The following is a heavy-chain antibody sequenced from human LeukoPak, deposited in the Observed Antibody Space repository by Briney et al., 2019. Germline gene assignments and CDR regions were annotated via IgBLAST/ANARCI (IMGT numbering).Heavy chain of an antibody. CDR3: ARHCGYNSACYYFDE. Sequence: SETLSLTCTVSTNSISNYYWNWIRQSPGKGLEWIGYVYYGGSTSYNPSLKSRVTISVDTSKNQFSLRLSSVTAADTAVYYCARHCGYNSACYYFDEWGQGTLVTVSS. J-gene: IGHJ4*02. CDR1: TNSISNYY. CDR2: VYYGGST. D-gene: IGHD5-12*01. V-gene: IGHV4-59*01.